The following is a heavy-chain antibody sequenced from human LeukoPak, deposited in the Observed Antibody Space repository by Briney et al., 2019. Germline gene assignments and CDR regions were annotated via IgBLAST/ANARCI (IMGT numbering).Heavy chain of an antibody. Sequence: SCKASGGTFSSYAMHWVRQAPGKGLEWVAVISYDGSNKYYADSVKGRFTISRDNSKTTLYLQMNSLRAEDTAVYYCAREEAIKYSSSWYAFISDIWGQGTMVTVSS. V-gene: IGHV3-30-3*01. CDR2: ISYDGSNK. J-gene: IGHJ3*02. CDR1: GGTFSSYA. D-gene: IGHD6-13*01. CDR3: AREEAIKYSSSWYAFISDI.